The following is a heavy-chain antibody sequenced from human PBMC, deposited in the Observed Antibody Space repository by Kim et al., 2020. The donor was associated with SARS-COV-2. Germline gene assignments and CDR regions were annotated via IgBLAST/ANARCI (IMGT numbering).Heavy chain of an antibody. V-gene: IGHV1-69*13. CDR3: ARVLGDGYNKIYYYYGMDV. J-gene: IGHJ6*02. Sequence: SVKVSCKASGGTFSSYAISWVRQAPGQGLEWMGGIIPIFGTANYAQKFQGRVTITADESTSTAYMELSSLRSEDTAVYYCARVLGDGYNKIYYYYGMDVWGQGTTVTVSS. D-gene: IGHD5-12*01. CDR2: IIPIFGTA. CDR1: GGTFSSYA.